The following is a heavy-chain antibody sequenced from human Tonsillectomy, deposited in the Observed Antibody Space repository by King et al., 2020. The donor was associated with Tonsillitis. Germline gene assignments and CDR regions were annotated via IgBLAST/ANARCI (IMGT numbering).Heavy chain of an antibody. V-gene: IGHV4-34*01. CDR1: GGSFSGYY. CDR3: ARGPGEGQQLVGDWFDP. CDR2: INHSGST. D-gene: IGHD6-13*01. Sequence: VQLQQWGAGLLKPSETLSLTCAVYGGSFSGYYWSWIRQPPGKGLEWIGEINHSGSTNYNPSLKSRVTISVDTSKNQFSLKLSSVTAADTAVYYCARGPGEGQQLVGDWFDPWGQGTLVTVAS. J-gene: IGHJ5*02.